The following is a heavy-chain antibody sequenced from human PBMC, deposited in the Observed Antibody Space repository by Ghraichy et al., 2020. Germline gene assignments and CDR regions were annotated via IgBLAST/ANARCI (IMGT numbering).Heavy chain of an antibody. CDR2: IYYSGST. CDR3: ARHCVYYDSSGYYPQKVYYFDY. D-gene: IGHD3-22*01. CDR1: GGSISSSSYY. V-gene: IGHV4-39*01. J-gene: IGHJ4*02. Sequence: SETLSLTCTVSGGSISSSSYYWGWIRQPPGKGLEWIGSIYYSGSTYYNPSLKSRVTISVDTSKNQFSLKLSSVTAADTAVYYCARHCVYYDSSGYYPQKVYYFDYWGQGTLVTVSS.